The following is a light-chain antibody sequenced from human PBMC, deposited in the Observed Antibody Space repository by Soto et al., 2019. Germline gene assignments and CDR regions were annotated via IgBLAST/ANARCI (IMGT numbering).Light chain of an antibody. J-gene: IGKJ4*01. CDR1: QSINNNY. CDR3: QQRSNWRVT. Sequence: EIVLTQSPGTLSLSPGERATLSCRASQSINNNYLAWYQQKRGQAPRLLIYSASSRATGIPDRFSGSGSGTDFTLTISSLEPEDIAVYYCQQRSNWRVTFGGGTKVDIK. V-gene: IGKV3D-20*02. CDR2: SAS.